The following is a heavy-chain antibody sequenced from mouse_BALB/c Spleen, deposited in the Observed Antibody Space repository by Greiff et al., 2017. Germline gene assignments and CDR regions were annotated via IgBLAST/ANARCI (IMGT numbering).Heavy chain of an antibody. CDR2: IYWDDDK. J-gene: IGHJ3*01. V-gene: IGHV8-12*01. CDR3: ARTDYGSRRFAY. CDR1: GFSLSTSGMG. D-gene: IGHD1-1*01. Sequence: QVTLNVSGPGILQPSQTLSLTCSFSGFSLSTSGMGVSWIRQPSGKGLEWLAHIYWDDDKRYNPSLKSRLTISKDTSRNQVFLKITSVDTADTATYYCARTDYGSRRFAYWGQGTLVTVSA.